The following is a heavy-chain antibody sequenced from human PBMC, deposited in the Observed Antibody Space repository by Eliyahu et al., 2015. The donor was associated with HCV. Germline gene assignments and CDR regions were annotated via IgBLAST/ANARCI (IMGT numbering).Heavy chain of an antibody. D-gene: IGHD3-3*01. J-gene: IGHJ6*02. CDR3: ARTKDSGYYDFWSGYWDYYYYGMDV. CDR2: XFSNDEK. CDR1: GFSLSNARMV. Sequence: QVTLKESGPVLVKPTETLTLTCTVSGFSLSNARMVVSWXRQPPGKALEWLAHXFSNDEKSXSTSLKSRLTXSKDTSKSQVVLTMTNMDPVDTATYYCARTKDSGYYDFWSGYWDYYYYGMDVWGQGTTVTVSS. V-gene: IGHV2-26*01.